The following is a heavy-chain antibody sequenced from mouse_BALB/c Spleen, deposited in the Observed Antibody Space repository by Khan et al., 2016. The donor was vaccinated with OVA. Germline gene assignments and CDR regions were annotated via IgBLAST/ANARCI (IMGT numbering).Heavy chain of an antibody. J-gene: IGHJ4*01. CDR2: IYPGNVNT. CDR3: ARDDYYVGDAMDY. V-gene: IGHV1S56*01. D-gene: IGHD2-3*01. Sequence: QVRLLQSGPELVKPGASVRLSCKAAGYTFTTYYLHWVIQRPGQGLEWIGWIYPGNVNTKYTERFKGKATLTADKSSNTVYMHLSSLTSEDSAVYLSARDDYYVGDAMDYWGQGTSVTVSS. CDR1: GYTFTTYY.